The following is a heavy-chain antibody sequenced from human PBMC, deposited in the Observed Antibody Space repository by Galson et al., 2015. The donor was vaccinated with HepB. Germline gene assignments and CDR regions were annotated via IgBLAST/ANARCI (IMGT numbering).Heavy chain of an antibody. V-gene: IGHV3-21*01. D-gene: IGHD5-18*01. CDR1: GFTFSTYS. Sequence: SLRLSCAASGFTFSTYSMHWVRQAPGKGLEWVAAITIDSSNKFYADSVKGRFTISRDNAKNSLYLQMNSLRAEDTAVYYCARDLRRPRDTWIQLWVLYGVDVWGQGTTVTVSS. J-gene: IGHJ6*02. CDR3: ARDLRRPRDTWIQLWVLYGVDV. CDR2: ITIDSSNK.